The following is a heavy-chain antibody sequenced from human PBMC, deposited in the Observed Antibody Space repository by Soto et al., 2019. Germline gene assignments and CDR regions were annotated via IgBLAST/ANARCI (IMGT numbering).Heavy chain of an antibody. J-gene: IGHJ5*02. CDR1: GGSISSYY. CDR3: ARAPWDSGNWFDP. Sequence: KTSETLSLTCTVSGGSISSYYWSWIRQPPGRGLEWIGYIYYSGSTNYNPSLKSRVTISVDTSKNQFSLKLSSVTAADTAVYYCARAPWDSGNWFDPWGQGTLVTVSS. CDR2: IYYSGST. V-gene: IGHV4-59*01. D-gene: IGHD3-10*01.